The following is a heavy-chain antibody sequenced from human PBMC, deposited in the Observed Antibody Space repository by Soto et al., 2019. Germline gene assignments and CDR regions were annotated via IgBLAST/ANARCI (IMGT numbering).Heavy chain of an antibody. Sequence: SETLSLTCAVSGGSVSSTNWWTWVRQPPGKRLEWIGEIYHSGSPTYSPSLRGRATISVDRSKNQFSLNLSSVTAADTAVYYCARGMTTVTTYDYWGQGTLVTVSS. CDR1: GGSVSSTNW. CDR2: IYHSGSP. J-gene: IGHJ4*02. CDR3: ARGMTTVTTYDY. V-gene: IGHV4-4*02. D-gene: IGHD4-4*01.